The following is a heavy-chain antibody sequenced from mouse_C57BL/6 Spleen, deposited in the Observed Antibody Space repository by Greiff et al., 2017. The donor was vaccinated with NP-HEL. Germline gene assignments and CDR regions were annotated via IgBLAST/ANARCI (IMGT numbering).Heavy chain of an antibody. CDR3: ARGTGSYYYAMDY. J-gene: IGHJ4*01. D-gene: IGHD4-1*01. CDR1: GYSITSGYD. Sequence: DVQLVESGPGMVKPSQSLSLTCTVTGYSITSGYDWHWIRHFPGNKLEWMGYISYSGSTNYNPSLKSRISITHDTSKNHFFLKLNSVTTEDTATYYCARGTGSYYYAMDYWGQGTSVTVSS. CDR2: ISYSGST. V-gene: IGHV3-1*01.